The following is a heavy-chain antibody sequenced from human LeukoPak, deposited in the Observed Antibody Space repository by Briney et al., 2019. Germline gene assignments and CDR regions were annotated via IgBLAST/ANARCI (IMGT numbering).Heavy chain of an antibody. J-gene: IGHJ4*02. CDR3: ARGPPSYYDGGGYYYFDY. D-gene: IGHD3-22*01. CDR2: IYHSGRT. Sequence: RASETLSLTCAVSGGSISSSNWWRWVRQPPGKGLEWISDIYHSGRTNYNPSLKSRVTISVDTSRNQFSLKLSSVTAADSAVFYCARGPPSYYDGGGYYYFDYWGQGTLVTVSA. CDR1: GGSISSSNW. V-gene: IGHV4-4*02.